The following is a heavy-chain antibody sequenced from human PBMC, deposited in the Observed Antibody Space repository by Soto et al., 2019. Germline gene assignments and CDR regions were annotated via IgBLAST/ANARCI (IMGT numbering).Heavy chain of an antibody. V-gene: IGHV3-23*01. CDR2: ISGSGGST. CDR3: AKEGAAVGATFYYYGMDV. D-gene: IGHD1-26*01. Sequence: GSLRLSCAASGFTFSSYAMSWVRQAPGKGLEWVSAISGSGGSTYYADSVKGRFTISRDNSKNTLYLQMNSLRAEDTAVYYCAKEGAAVGATFYYYGMDVWGQGTTVTVSS. CDR1: GFTFSSYA. J-gene: IGHJ6*02.